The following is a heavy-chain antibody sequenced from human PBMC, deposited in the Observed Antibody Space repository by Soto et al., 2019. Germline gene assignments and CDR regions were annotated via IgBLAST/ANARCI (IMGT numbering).Heavy chain of an antibody. CDR2: ISYDGSNT. D-gene: IGHD1-26*01. CDR3: AKEGGLSGSYYISSPYYFDY. Sequence: GGSLRLSCVASGFTFSSYGMHWVRQAPGKGLEWVAIISYDGSNTYYADSVKGRFTISRDNSKNTLYLQMNSLRAEDTSVYYCAKEGGLSGSYYISSPYYFDYWGQGTLVTVS. CDR1: GFTFSSYG. J-gene: IGHJ4*02. V-gene: IGHV3-30*18.